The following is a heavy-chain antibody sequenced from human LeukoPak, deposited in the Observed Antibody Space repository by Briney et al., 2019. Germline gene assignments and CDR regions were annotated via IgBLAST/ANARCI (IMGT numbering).Heavy chain of an antibody. J-gene: IGHJ6*02. V-gene: IGHV3-30-3*01. D-gene: IGHD3-10*01. CDR3: ARVFRITKTTGMDV. CDR1: GFTFSNYV. CDR2: ISYVGSNE. Sequence: GGSLTLSCVASGFTFSNYVMHWVRPAPGKGLEWVALISYVGSNENYADSVKGRFTISRDNSKNTLYLQMNSLRAEDTAVYYCARVFRITKTTGMDVWGQGTTVTVSS.